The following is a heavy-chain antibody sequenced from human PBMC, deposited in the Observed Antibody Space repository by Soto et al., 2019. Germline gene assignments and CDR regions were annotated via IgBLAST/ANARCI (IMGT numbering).Heavy chain of an antibody. V-gene: IGHV3-11*01. J-gene: IGHJ4*02. Sequence: GVSLRLSCVASGFTYSNYYMSSIRQGQRKGLVWVSYISSTGRTIYYADSVNGRFTVSRDNAQNSLSLKLNSLRVEDTAVYYCARSYSSGWEFDYWRQGTQVTVSS. CDR2: ISSTGRTI. D-gene: IGHD6-19*01. CDR3: ARSYSSGWEFDY. CDR1: GFTYSNYY.